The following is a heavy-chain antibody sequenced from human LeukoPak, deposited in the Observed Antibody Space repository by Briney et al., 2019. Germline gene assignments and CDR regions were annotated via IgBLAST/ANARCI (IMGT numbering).Heavy chain of an antibody. J-gene: IGHJ3*01. CDR2: INTDGSTTDNT. Sequence: GGSLRLSCAASGFPFSSYWMHWVRQAPGKGLEWVSRINTDGSTTDNTNYAGSVKGRFTISRDNAKNTLYLQMNSLRAEDTAVYSCARGDSLIVDSSAHFRDALDLWGQGTMVTVSS. V-gene: IGHV3-74*01. D-gene: IGHD3-22*01. CDR1: GFPFSSYW. CDR3: ARGDSLIVDSSAHFRDALDL.